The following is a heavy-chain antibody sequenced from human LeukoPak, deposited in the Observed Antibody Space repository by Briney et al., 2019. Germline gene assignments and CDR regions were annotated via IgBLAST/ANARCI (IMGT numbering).Heavy chain of an antibody. Sequence: ASVKVSCKASGYTFSGYYIHWVRQAPGHGLEWMGWINPNSGGTNYAQKFQGRVTLTRDTSINTAYMELSRLRSDDTAVYYCARALIGYYFDYWGQGTLVTVSS. V-gene: IGHV1-2*02. CDR1: GYTFSGYY. J-gene: IGHJ4*02. CDR3: ARALIGYYFDY. D-gene: IGHD2-8*01. CDR2: INPNSGGT.